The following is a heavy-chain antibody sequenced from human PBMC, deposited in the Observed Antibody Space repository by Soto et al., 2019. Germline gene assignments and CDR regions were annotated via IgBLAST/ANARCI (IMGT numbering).Heavy chain of an antibody. Sequence: EVQLLQSGGGVVQPGGSLRLSCAASGITFSSHAMNWVRQAPGGGLEWVSSLSGSGASTYYADSVKGRFTISRDNARNTLYLQMHGLRSGDTAIYYCVKDDHYDSSAYYGPRFDQWGQGDLVLVSS. CDR2: LSGSGAST. D-gene: IGHD3-22*01. J-gene: IGHJ4*02. V-gene: IGHV3-23*01. CDR1: GITFSSHA. CDR3: VKDDHYDSSAYYGPRFDQ.